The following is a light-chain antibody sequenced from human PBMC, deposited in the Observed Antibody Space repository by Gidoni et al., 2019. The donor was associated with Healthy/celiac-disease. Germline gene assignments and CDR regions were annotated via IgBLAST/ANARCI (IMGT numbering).Light chain of an antibody. J-gene: IGKJ5*01. Sequence: DIQMTQSPSSLSASVGDRFTITCQASQDISNYLNWYQQKPGKAPKLLIYDASNVETGVPSRFSGSGSGTDFTFTISSLQPEDIATYYCQQYDNLPITFGQGTRLEIK. CDR2: DAS. CDR3: QQYDNLPIT. CDR1: QDISNY. V-gene: IGKV1-33*01.